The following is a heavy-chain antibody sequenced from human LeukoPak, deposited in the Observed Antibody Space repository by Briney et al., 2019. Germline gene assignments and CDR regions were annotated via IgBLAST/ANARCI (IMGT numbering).Heavy chain of an antibody. D-gene: IGHD3-9*01. V-gene: IGHV3-23*01. CDR3: AKINEPVLTGKLDC. Sequence: GGSLRLSCAASGFIFSNIAMTWVRQAPGERLEWVSTISGSGESTYYTDSLKGRFTISRDNSKNTVYLHMNSLRAEDTAVYYCAKINEPVLTGKLDCWGQGTLVTVSS. CDR1: GFIFSNIA. J-gene: IGHJ4*02. CDR2: ISGSGEST.